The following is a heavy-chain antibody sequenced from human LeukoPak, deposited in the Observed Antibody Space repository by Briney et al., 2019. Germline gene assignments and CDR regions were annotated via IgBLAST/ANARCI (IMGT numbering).Heavy chain of an antibody. CDR2: ISSSGGST. CDR1: GFTFSSYA. J-gene: IGHJ4*02. V-gene: IGHV3-23*01. CDR3: AKDLVTGSLDY. Sequence: PGGSLRLSCAASGFTFSSYAMTWVRQAPGKGLEWVSSISSSGGSTCYADSVRGRFTISRDNSKNTLYLQMNSLRAEDTAIYYCAKDLVTGSLDYWGQGTLVTVSS. D-gene: IGHD3-10*01.